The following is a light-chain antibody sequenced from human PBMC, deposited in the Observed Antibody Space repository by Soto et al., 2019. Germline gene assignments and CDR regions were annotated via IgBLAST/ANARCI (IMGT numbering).Light chain of an antibody. CDR3: QQFNSDSPGA. CDR1: QSISSW. V-gene: IGKV1-5*01. Sequence: DIQMTQSPSTLSASVGDRVTITCRASQSISSWLAWYQQKPGKAPKLLIYDASSLESGVPSRFSGSGSGTEFTLTISSLQPDDFATYYCQQFNSDSPGAFGQGTKV. CDR2: DAS. J-gene: IGKJ1*01.